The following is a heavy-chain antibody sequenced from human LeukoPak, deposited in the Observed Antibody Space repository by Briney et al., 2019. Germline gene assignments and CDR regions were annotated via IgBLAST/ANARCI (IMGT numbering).Heavy chain of an antibody. CDR2: IKQDGSEK. CDR1: GFTFSSSW. J-gene: IGHJ5*02. Sequence: GSLRLSCAASGFTFSSSWMSWVRQAPGKGLGGVANIKQDGSEKYYVGSVKGRFTISRDNAKNSLYLQMDSLRAEDTAVYYCARDGPYSTSSTHPPWGQGTLVTVSS. CDR3: ARDGPYSTSSTHPP. D-gene: IGHD6-6*01. V-gene: IGHV3-7*03.